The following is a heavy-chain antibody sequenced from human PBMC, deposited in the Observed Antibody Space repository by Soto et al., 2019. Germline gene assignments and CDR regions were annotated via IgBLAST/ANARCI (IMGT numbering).Heavy chain of an antibody. V-gene: IGHV4-59*08. CDR2: IYYSGST. CDR3: ARRQSCDRSAFDY. D-gene: IGHD2-21*01. Sequence: SETLSLTCTVSGGSISSYYWSWIRQPPGKGLEWIGYIYYSGSTNYNPSLKSRVTISVDTSKNQFSLKLSSVTAADTAVYYCARRQSCDRSAFDYWGQGTLVTVSS. J-gene: IGHJ4*02. CDR1: GGSISSYY.